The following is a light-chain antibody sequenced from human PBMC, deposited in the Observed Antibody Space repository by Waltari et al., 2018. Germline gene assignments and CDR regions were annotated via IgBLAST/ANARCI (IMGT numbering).Light chain of an antibody. CDR3: QQTYTTPTWT. CDR1: QTISKY. V-gene: IGKV1-39*01. J-gene: IGKJ1*01. Sequence: DIQMTQSPLSLSASVGDRVTITCRARQTISKYLNWYQQKPGKAPKLLIHAASRLQSGVPSIFSGSGSETEFTLTINSLQLEDFAIYYCQQTYTTPTWTFGQGTRVEIK. CDR2: AAS.